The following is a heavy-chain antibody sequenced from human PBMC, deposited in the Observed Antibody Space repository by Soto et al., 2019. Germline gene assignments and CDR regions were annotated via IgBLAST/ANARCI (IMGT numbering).Heavy chain of an antibody. D-gene: IGHD3-10*01. CDR3: AREGGTYYYGSGIRPNWFDP. J-gene: IGHJ5*02. V-gene: IGHV1-3*01. Sequence: KFQGRVTITRDTSASTAYMELSSLRSEDTAVYYCAREGGTYYYGSGIRPNWFDPWGQGTLVTVSS.